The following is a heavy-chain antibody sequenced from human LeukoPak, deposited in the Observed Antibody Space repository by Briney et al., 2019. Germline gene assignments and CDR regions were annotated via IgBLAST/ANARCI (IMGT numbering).Heavy chain of an antibody. CDR2: FYYTGST. CDR3: ARATDNGDIDY. Sequence: PSETLSLTCTVSGVSISSYYWSWIRQPPGKGLEWIGYFYYTGSTNYNPSLKSRVTISVDTSKNQFPLKLSSVTAADTAVYYCARATDNGDIDYWGQGTLVTVSS. V-gene: IGHV4-59*01. D-gene: IGHD4-17*01. J-gene: IGHJ4*02. CDR1: GVSISSYY.